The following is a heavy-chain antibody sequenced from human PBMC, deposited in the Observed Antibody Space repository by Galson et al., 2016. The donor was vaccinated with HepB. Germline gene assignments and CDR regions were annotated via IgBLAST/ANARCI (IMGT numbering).Heavy chain of an antibody. CDR1: GGSLSGYY. J-gene: IGHJ4*02. D-gene: IGHD3-10*01. V-gene: IGHV4-34*01. CDR3: ARGRRTILRGVIVGGLNY. Sequence: SETLSLTCAVYGGSLSGYYWTWIRQSPGKGLEWIGDVNHSGSTDYSPSLETRVTISVDTSKNQFSLRLSSVTAADTAVYYCARGRRTILRGVIVGGLNYWGQGTLVPVSS. CDR2: VNHSGST.